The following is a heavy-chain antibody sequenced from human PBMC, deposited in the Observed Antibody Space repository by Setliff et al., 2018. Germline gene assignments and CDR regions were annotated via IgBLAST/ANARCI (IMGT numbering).Heavy chain of an antibody. CDR1: GGSISRYH. D-gene: IGHD3-3*02. J-gene: IGHJ4*02. CDR2: VHYSGDS. CDR3: ARISLKGGYFDY. Sequence: PSETLSLTCTVSGGSISRYHWSWIRQSPGKGLEWIGYVHYSGDSNYNPSLKSRVTMSVDTSKDQFSLKLSSVTAADTAVYYCARISLKGGYFDYWGQGTLVTVSS. V-gene: IGHV4-59*08.